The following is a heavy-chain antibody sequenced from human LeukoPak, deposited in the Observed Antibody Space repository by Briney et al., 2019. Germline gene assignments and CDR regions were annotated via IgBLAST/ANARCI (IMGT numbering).Heavy chain of an antibody. Sequence: GASVKVSCKASGYTFTSYAMNWVRQAPGQGLEWMGWINTNTGNPTYAQGFTGRFVFSLDTSVSTAYLQISSLKAEDTAVYYCAREGTWRGYSYGYAPYYYYYMDVWGKGTTVTVSS. V-gene: IGHV7-4-1*02. J-gene: IGHJ6*03. CDR3: AREGTWRGYSYGYAPYYYYYMDV. CDR1: GYTFTSYA. D-gene: IGHD5-18*01. CDR2: INTNTGNP.